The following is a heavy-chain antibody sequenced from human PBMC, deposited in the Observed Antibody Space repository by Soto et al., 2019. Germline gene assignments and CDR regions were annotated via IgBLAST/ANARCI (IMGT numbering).Heavy chain of an antibody. V-gene: IGHV4-34*01. CDR3: ARGRHGDYGDYHGGSAFDI. Sequence: QVQLQQWGAGLLKPSETLSLTCAVYGGSFSGYYWSWIRQPPGKGLEWIGEINHSGSTNYNPSLKSRVTISVDTSKNQFSLKLSSVTAADTAVYYCARGRHGDYGDYHGGSAFDIWGQGTMVTVSS. CDR2: INHSGST. D-gene: IGHD4-17*01. CDR1: GGSFSGYY. J-gene: IGHJ3*02.